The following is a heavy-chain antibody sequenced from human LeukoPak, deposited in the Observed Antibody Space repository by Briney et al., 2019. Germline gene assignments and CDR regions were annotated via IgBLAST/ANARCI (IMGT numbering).Heavy chain of an antibody. V-gene: IGHV3-33*08. J-gene: IGHJ4*02. Sequence: PGGSLRLSCEVSGFTFSSYWMTWVRQAPGKGLEWVAVIWYDGSNKYYADSVKGRFTISRDNSKNTLYLQMNSLRAEDTAVYYCAKGGHIAAAVHLDYWGQGTLVTVSS. CDR3: AKGGHIAAAVHLDY. D-gene: IGHD6-13*01. CDR1: GFTFSSYW. CDR2: IWYDGSNK.